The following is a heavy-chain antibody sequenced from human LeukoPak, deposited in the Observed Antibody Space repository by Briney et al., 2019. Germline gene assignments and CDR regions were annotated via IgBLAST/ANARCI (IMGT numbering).Heavy chain of an antibody. D-gene: IGHD3-3*01. CDR3: ARHRGYYDFWSRYFDY. J-gene: IGHJ4*02. V-gene: IGHV5-51*01. Sequence: RGESLKISCKSSGYSFTSNWIGWVRQMPGKGLEWMGIIYPSGSDTRYSPSFQGQVTISADKSINTAYLQWSSLKASDTAMYYCARHRGYYDFWSRYFDYWGQGTLVTVSS. CDR2: IYPSGSDT. CDR1: GYSFTSNW.